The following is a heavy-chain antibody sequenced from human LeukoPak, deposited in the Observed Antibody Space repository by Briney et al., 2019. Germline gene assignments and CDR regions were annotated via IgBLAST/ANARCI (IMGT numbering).Heavy chain of an antibody. J-gene: IGHJ5*02. Sequence: GASVKVSCKASGYTFTGYYMHWVRQAPGQGLEWMGWINPNSGDTKYSQKFQGRVTMTRDTSISTAYMELSRLRSDDTAVYYCARDQGVSSGGDNWFDPWGQGTLVTVSS. CDR1: GYTFTGYY. CDR3: ARDQGVSSGGDNWFDP. V-gene: IGHV1-2*02. CDR2: INPNSGDT. D-gene: IGHD3-10*01.